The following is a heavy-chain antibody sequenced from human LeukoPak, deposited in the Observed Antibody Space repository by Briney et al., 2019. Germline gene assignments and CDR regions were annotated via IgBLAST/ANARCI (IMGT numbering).Heavy chain of an antibody. CDR3: TRVEKGFWSGFKMDV. Sequence: GALRLSCAASGFTFSRYWMTWVRQAPGKGLEWVANIKQDGSEKYYVDSVKGRFTISRDNAKNSLYLQMNSLRVEDTAVYFCTRVEKGFWSGFKMDVWGKGTTVAVSS. D-gene: IGHD3-3*01. CDR2: IKQDGSEK. J-gene: IGHJ6*04. CDR1: GFTFSRYW. V-gene: IGHV3-7*01.